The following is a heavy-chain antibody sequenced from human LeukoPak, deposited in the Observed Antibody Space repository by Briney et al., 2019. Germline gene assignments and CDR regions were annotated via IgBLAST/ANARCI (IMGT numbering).Heavy chain of an antibody. J-gene: IGHJ6*02. CDR3: ARGYTDLGGDYAMDV. Sequence: GGSLRLSCAASEFTFSDHYMTWIRQAPGKGLEWVSYISSSGSSISYADSVKGRFTISRDNAKNSLSLQMNSLRAEDTAVYYCARGYTDLGGDYAMDVWGQGTTVTVSS. V-gene: IGHV3-11*01. D-gene: IGHD5-18*01. CDR1: EFTFSDHY. CDR2: ISSSGSSI.